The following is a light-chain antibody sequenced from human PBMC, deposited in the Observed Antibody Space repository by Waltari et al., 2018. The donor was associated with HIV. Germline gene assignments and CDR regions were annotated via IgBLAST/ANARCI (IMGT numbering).Light chain of an antibody. CDR3: ATWDDSLNGWA. V-gene: IGLV1-47*01. J-gene: IGLJ3*02. CDR2: TNK. CDR1: KSNIGDNY. Sequence: QSVMTQPPSASGTPGQGVTIACSGSKSNIGDNYVYWYQQLPGKAPKLLIETNKAGAAGVAGRVTAQKSGTSASLAISGVVCDDEADYYCATWDDSLNGWACGRGTRRTVL.